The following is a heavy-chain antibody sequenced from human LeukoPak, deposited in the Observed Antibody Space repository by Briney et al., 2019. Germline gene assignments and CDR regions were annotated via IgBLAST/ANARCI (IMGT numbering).Heavy chain of an antibody. CDR2: TYYRSKWYN. V-gene: IGHV6-1*01. CDR1: GDSVSSNSAA. Sequence: SQTLSLTCAISGDSVSSNSAAWNWIRQSPSRGLEWLGRTYYRSKWYNDYAVSVKSRITINPDTSKNQFSLQLNSVTPEDTAVYYCARGQSVYCDSSGYYTRDNWFDPWGQGTLVTVSS. D-gene: IGHD3-22*01. J-gene: IGHJ5*02. CDR3: ARGQSVYCDSSGYYTRDNWFDP.